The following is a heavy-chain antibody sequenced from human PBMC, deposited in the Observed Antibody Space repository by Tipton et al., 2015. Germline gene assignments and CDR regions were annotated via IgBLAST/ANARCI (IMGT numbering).Heavy chain of an antibody. D-gene: IGHD1-26*01. CDR3: ARSEVGDFDS. CDR2: INHAGDN. Sequence: GLVKPSETLSLTCAVSGYSISRGYNWGWIRQAPGKGLEWIGDINHAGDNYYRPSLKSRPTISVDTSKNQFSLMLSSVTAADTAIYYCARSEVGDFDSWGQGTLVTVSS. V-gene: IGHV4-38-2*01. J-gene: IGHJ4*02. CDR1: GYSISRGYN.